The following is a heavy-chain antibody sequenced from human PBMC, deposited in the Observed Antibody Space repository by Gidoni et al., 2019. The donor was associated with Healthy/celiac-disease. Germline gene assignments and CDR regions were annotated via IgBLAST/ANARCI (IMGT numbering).Heavy chain of an antibody. J-gene: IGHJ4*02. Sequence: QVQLVESGGGVVQPGRSLRLACAASGFPFSSYGRHWVRQAPGKGLEGVAVISYDGSNKYYADSVKGRFTISRDNSKNTLYLQMNSLRAEDTAVYYCAKADLYYDILTGYYNIDYWGQGTLVTVSS. CDR1: GFPFSSYG. CDR3: AKADLYYDILTGYYNIDY. CDR2: ISYDGSNK. D-gene: IGHD3-9*01. V-gene: IGHV3-30*18.